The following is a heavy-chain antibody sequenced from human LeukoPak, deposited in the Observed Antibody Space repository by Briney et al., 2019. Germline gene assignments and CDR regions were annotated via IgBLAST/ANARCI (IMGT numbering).Heavy chain of an antibody. D-gene: IGHD5-18*01. CDR3: ASGIQPRLSWFFDL. Sequence: GGSLRLSCAASGFRFSDYYMSWIRQAPGKGLEWFSYISSPGSTTYYADSVKGRFTISRDNAKNSLSPQMNSLRADDTAVYYCASGIQPRLSWFFDLWGRGTLVTVSS. V-gene: IGHV3-11*01. J-gene: IGHJ2*01. CDR1: GFRFSDYY. CDR2: ISSPGSTT.